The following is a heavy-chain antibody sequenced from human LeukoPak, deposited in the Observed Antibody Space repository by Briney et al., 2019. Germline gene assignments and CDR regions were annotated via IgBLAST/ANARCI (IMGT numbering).Heavy chain of an antibody. CDR1: GFTFSNFW. Sequence: GGSLRLSCAASGFTFSNFWMAWVRQAPGKGLEWVTNISHDGSEKYCVDSVKGRFTISRDNAKNSLYLQMNSLRAEDTAVYYCAKSSARIIMIVGYFDYWGQGTLVTVSS. CDR3: AKSSARIIMIVGYFDY. CDR2: ISHDGSEK. D-gene: IGHD3-22*01. V-gene: IGHV3-7*05. J-gene: IGHJ4*02.